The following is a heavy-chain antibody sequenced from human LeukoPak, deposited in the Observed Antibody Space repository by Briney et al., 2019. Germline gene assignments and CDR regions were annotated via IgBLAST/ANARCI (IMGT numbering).Heavy chain of an antibody. V-gene: IGHV3-73*01. CDR3: ARHPGYSSSLDY. CDR1: GFTFSGSA. J-gene: IGHJ4*02. CDR2: IRSTANTYAT. D-gene: IGHD6-13*01. Sequence: GGSLRLSCAASGFTFSGSAMHWVRQASGKGLEWVGRIRSTANTYATAYAASVNGRFTISRDDSKNTAYLQMNSLKTEDTAVYYCARHPGYSSSLDYWGQGTLVTVSS.